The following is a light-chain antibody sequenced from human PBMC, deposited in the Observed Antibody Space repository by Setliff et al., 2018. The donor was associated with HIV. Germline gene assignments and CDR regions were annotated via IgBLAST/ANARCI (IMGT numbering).Light chain of an antibody. CDR1: SSDVGAYNY. J-gene: IGLJ1*01. Sequence: QSVLTQPASVSGSPGQSITISCTGTSSDVGAYNYVSWYQQHPGKAPQLIIYEVTKRPSGVSARFSGSKSGNTASLIISGLQAEDEADYYCCSYTGSDTIDVFGTGTKVTVL. V-gene: IGLV2-23*02. CDR3: CSYTGSDTIDV. CDR2: EVT.